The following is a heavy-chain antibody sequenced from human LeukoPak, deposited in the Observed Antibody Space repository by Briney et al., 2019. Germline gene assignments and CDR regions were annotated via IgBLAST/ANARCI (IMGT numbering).Heavy chain of an antibody. V-gene: IGHV4-4*07. CDR1: GGSISSYY. CDR2: IYTSGST. J-gene: IGHJ4*02. CDR3: ARDSGFYGWGKLDY. D-gene: IGHD2-8*02. Sequence: PSETLSLTCTVSGGSISSYYWSWIRQPAGKGLEWIGRIYTSGSTNYNPSLKSRVTMSVDTPKNQFSLKLSSVTAADTAVYYCARDSGFYGWGKLDYWGQGTLVTVSS.